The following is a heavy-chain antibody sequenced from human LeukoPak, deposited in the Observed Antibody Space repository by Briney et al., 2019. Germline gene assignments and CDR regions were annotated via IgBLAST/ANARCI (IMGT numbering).Heavy chain of an antibody. V-gene: IGHV3-48*04. Sequence: PGGSLRLSCAASGFTFSSYSLNWVRQAPGKGLEWISYISGSSSTIKYADSVKGRFTISRDNAENSLFLQMNSLRAEDTAVYYCARDERGYYYSGAFFGAIDFWGQGTLVTVSS. CDR1: GFTFSSYS. CDR3: ARDERGYYYSGAFFGAIDF. J-gene: IGHJ4*02. CDR2: ISGSSSTI. D-gene: IGHD3-22*01.